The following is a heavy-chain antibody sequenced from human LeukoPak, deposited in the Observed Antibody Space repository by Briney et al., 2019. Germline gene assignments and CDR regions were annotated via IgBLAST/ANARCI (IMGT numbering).Heavy chain of an antibody. D-gene: IGHD1/OR15-1a*01. CDR2: VSNDGGIK. CDR3: AKGGEQKTFRCGMDS. CDR1: GFTFSAYY. J-gene: IGHJ4*02. Sequence: GALRLSCAASGFTFSAYYMHWVRQAPGKGLEWVALVSNDGGIKYYGASVRGRFTISRDNPENTLYLQMNSLRADDTAVYYCAKGGEQKTFRCGMDSWGQGTRVTVSS. V-gene: IGHV3-30*18.